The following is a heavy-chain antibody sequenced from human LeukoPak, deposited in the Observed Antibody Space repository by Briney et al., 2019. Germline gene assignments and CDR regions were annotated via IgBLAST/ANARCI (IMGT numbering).Heavy chain of an antibody. D-gene: IGHD6-13*01. J-gene: IGHJ5*02. V-gene: IGHV4-39*07. CDR2: IYYSGST. CDR1: GGSISGSSYY. Sequence: SETLSLTCTVSGGSISGSSYYWGWIRQPPGKGLEWIGNIYYSGSTYYNPSLKSRVTISVDTSKNWFSLKLSYVTAADTAVYYCARVGSSSWSDRNWFDPWGQGTLVTVSS. CDR3: ARVGSSSWSDRNWFDP.